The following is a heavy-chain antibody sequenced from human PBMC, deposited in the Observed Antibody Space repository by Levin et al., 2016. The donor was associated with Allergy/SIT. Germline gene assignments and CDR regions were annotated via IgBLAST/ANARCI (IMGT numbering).Heavy chain of an antibody. V-gene: IGHV5-10-1*01. Sequence: VRQMPGKGLEWMGRIDPSDSYTNYSPSFQGHVTISVDKSISTAYLQWSSLKASDTAMYYCARLGSSWSPWGQGTLVTVSS. J-gene: IGHJ5*02. CDR2: IDPSDSYT. CDR3: ARLGSSWSP. D-gene: IGHD6-13*01.